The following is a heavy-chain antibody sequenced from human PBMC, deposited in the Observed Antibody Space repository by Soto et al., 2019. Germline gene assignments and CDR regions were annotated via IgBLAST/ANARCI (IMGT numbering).Heavy chain of an antibody. D-gene: IGHD3-10*01. CDR2: ISAYNGNT. CDR1: GYTFTSYG. Sequence: GASVKVSCKASGYTFTSYGISWVRQAPGQGLEWMGWISAYNGNTNYAQKLQGRVTMTTDTSTSTAYMELRSLRSDDTAVYYCARVIEAWAVRGVIWFDSWGQGTLVTVSS. CDR3: ARVIEAWAVRGVIWFDS. J-gene: IGHJ5*01. V-gene: IGHV1-18*01.